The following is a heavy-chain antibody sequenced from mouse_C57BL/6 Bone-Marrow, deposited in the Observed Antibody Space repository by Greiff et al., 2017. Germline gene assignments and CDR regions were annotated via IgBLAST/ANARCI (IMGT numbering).Heavy chain of an antibody. V-gene: IGHV1-26*01. CDR3: ARRGYYYGSSYRCYFDV. CDR2: INPNNGGS. CDR1: GYTFTDYY. Sequence: EVQLQQSGPELVKPGASVKISCKASGYTFTDYYMNWVKQSHGTSLEWIGDINPNNGGSSYNQKFKGKATLTVDKSSSTAYIELRSLTSEDSAVYYCARRGYYYGSSYRCYFDVWGTGTTVTVSS. D-gene: IGHD1-1*01. J-gene: IGHJ1*03.